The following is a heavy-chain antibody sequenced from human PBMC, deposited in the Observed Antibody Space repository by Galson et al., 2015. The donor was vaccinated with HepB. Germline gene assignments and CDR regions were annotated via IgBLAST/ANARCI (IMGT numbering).Heavy chain of an antibody. CDR1: GFIFSDHY. V-gene: IGHV3-72*01. CDR2: SRDKANSYTT. J-gene: IGHJ4*02. Sequence: SLRLSCAASGFIFSDHYMDWVRQAPGKGLEWVGRSRDKANSYTTEYAASVKGRFTISRDDSKNSLYLQMNILKTEDTAVYYCVASAVVAEFDYWGQGTLVTVSS. D-gene: IGHD3-22*01. CDR3: VASAVVAEFDY.